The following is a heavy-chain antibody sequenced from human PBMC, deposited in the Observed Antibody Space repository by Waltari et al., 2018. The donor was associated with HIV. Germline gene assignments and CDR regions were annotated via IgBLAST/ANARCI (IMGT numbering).Heavy chain of an antibody. D-gene: IGHD2-2*02. J-gene: IGHJ6*02. CDR3: ARARYCSSTRCYTKGRRNSFYYYALDV. CDR2: INHRGST. V-gene: IGHV4-34*01. Sequence: PSETLSLTCAVYGGSFSGYYWSWIRQPPGKGLEWIGEINHRGSTNYNPSLKSRVIISVDTSMNQFSLKLSSGTAADTAVYYCARARYCSSTRCYTKGRRNSFYYYALDVWGQGTTVTVSS. CDR1: GGSFSGYY.